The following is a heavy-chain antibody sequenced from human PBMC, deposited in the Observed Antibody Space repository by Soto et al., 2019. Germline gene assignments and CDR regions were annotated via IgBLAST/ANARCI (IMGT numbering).Heavy chain of an antibody. J-gene: IGHJ4*02. CDR2: IIPIFGTA. D-gene: IGHD2-15*01. V-gene: IGHV1-69*13. CDR3: ARDREYCSGGSCYGPFDY. Sequence: ASVKVSCKASGGTFSSYAISWVRQAPGQGLEWMGGIIPIFGTANYAQKFQGRVTITADESTSTAYMELSSLRSEDTAVYYCARDREYCSGGSCYGPFDYWGQGTLVTVSS. CDR1: GGTFSSYA.